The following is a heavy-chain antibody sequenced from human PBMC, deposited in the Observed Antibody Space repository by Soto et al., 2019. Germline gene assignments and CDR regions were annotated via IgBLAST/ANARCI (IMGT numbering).Heavy chain of an antibody. V-gene: IGHV1-58*02. Sequence: GASVKVSCTASGFTFTSSAMQWVRQARGQRLEWIGWIVVGSGNTNYAQKFQERVTITRDMSTSTAYMELSSLRSEDTAVYYCAADRPSSGWDDAFDIWGQGTMVTVSS. J-gene: IGHJ3*02. CDR2: IVVGSGNT. CDR3: AADRPSSGWDDAFDI. CDR1: GFTFTSSA. D-gene: IGHD6-19*01.